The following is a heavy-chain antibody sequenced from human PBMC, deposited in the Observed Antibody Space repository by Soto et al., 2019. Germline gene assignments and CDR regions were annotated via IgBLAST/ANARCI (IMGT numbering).Heavy chain of an antibody. CDR3: TTDLLEDIVVVPATSYS. V-gene: IGHV3-15*01. CDR2: IKSKTDGGTT. Sequence: PGGSLRLSCAASGFTFSNAWMSWVRQAPGKGLEWVGRIKSKTDGGTTDYAAPVKGRFTISRDDSKNTLYLQMNSLKTEDTAVYYCTTDLLEDIVVVPATSYSWGQGTLVTVSS. J-gene: IGHJ4*02. CDR1: GFTFSNAW. D-gene: IGHD2-2*01.